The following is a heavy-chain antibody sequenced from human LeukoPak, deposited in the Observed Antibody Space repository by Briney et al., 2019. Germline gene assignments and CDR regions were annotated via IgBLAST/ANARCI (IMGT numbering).Heavy chain of an antibody. Sequence: PGGSLRLSCAASGFTFSSYSMNWVRQAPGKGLEWVSSISSSSSYIYYADSVKGRFTISRDNAKNSLYLQMNSLRAEDTAVYYCARDTCCYGPFCAFDIWGQGTMVTVSS. CDR2: ISSSSSYI. D-gene: IGHD2-2*01. V-gene: IGHV3-21*01. CDR3: ARDTCCYGPFCAFDI. J-gene: IGHJ3*02. CDR1: GFTFSSYS.